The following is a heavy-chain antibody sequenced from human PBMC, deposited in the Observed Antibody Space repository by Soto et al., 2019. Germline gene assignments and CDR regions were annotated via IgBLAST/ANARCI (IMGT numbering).Heavy chain of an antibody. Sequence: QVQLQESGPRLIKPSETLSLICVVSGTSITTSYWSWVRQPAGKRLQWIGRIFADGNINSSPSLKGRVSLAIDKSQNQISLQLTSVTAADTATYYCVRDIIVALDYWGQGAQVTVSS. CDR2: IFADGNI. J-gene: IGHJ4*02. D-gene: IGHD2-21*01. CDR1: GTSITTSY. V-gene: IGHV4-4*07. CDR3: VRDIIVALDY.